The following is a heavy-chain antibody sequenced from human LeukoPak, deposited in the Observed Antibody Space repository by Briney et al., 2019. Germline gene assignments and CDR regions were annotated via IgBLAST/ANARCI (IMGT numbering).Heavy chain of an antibody. CDR1: GFTVSSNY. CDR3: ASGLDTAMATFYY. Sequence: GGSLRLSCAASGFTVSSNYMSWVRQAPGKGLEWVASISSSSSDIHYADSVKGRFTISRDNAKKSLYLQMNSLRVGDTAVYYCASGLDTAMATFYYWGQGTQVTVSS. D-gene: IGHD5-18*01. J-gene: IGHJ4*02. CDR2: ISSSSSDI. V-gene: IGHV3-21*01.